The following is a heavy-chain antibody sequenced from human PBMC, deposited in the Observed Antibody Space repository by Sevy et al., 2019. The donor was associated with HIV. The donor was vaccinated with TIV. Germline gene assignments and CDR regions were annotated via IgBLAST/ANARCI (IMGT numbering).Heavy chain of an antibody. V-gene: IGHV3-64*02. CDR2: ISSNGGST. CDR3: AREGVGGYSYSLDY. D-gene: IGHD5-18*01. J-gene: IGHJ4*02. Sequence: GGSLRLSCAASGFSFSSYALHWVRQAPGKGLEYVSAISSNGGSTYYADSVKGRFTISRDNSKNTLYLQMGNLRAEDMAVYYCAREGVGGYSYSLDYWGQGTLVTVSS. CDR1: GFSFSSYA.